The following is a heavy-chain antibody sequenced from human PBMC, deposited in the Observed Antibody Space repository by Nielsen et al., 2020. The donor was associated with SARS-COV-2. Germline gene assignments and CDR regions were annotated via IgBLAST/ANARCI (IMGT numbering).Heavy chain of an antibody. V-gene: IGHV3-33*01. CDR3: ARVWYYDFWSGPPLFDP. D-gene: IGHD3-3*01. J-gene: IGHJ5*02. CDR2: IWYDGSNK. CDR1: GFTFSSYG. Sequence: GGSLRLSCAASGFTFSSYGMHWVRQAPGKGLEWVAVIWYDGSNKYYADSVKGRFTISRDNSKNTLYLQMNSLRAEDTAVYYCARVWYYDFWSGPPLFDPWGQGTLVTVSS.